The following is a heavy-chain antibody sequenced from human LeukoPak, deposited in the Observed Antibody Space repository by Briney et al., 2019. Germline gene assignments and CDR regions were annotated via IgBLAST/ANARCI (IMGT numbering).Heavy chain of an antibody. CDR2: IYDSGST. D-gene: IGHD6-19*01. CDR1: GGSIRSSYYY. J-gene: IGHJ4*02. CDR3: ASIAVAGMW. Sequence: SETLSLTCTVSGGSIRSSYYYWGWIRQPPGKGLEWIGSIYDSGSTNYNPSLKSRVTISVDKSKNQFSLKLSSVTAADTAVYYCASIAVAGMWWGQGTLVTVSS. V-gene: IGHV4-39*07.